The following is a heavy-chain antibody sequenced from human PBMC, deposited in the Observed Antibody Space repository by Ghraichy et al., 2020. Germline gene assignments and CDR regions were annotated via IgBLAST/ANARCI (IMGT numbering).Heavy chain of an antibody. CDR1: GFTFGDYG. CDR3: VRVGDYYDLIY. D-gene: IGHD3-3*01. CDR2: INWNGGSI. V-gene: IGHV3-20*01. J-gene: IGHJ4*02. Sequence: GGSLRLSCAASGFTFGDYGMSWVRQAPGKGLEWVSHINWNGGSIFYADSVKGRFAISRDNAKNSLFLQMNSLRAEDTALYHCVRVGDYYDLIYWGQGTLVTVSS.